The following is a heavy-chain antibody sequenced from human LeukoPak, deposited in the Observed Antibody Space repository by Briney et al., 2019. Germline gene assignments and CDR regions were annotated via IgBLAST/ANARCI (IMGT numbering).Heavy chain of an antibody. Sequence: GGSLRLSCAASGFTFSSFGMHWVRQAPGKGLEWVAVVRNDASNKYSADSVKGRFTISRDNSKNALYLQMNSLRDDDTAVYYCVRGVGVSGFYYLDFWGQGTLVIVSS. D-gene: IGHD2-2*01. J-gene: IGHJ4*02. V-gene: IGHV3-33*01. CDR1: GFTFSSFG. CDR2: VRNDASNK. CDR3: VRGVGVSGFYYLDF.